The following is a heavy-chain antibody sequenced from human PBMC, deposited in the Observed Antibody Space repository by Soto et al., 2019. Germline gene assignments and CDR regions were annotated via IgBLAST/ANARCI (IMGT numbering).Heavy chain of an antibody. D-gene: IGHD6-19*01. CDR1: GFTFSSYA. CDR3: AKDRSGWTYFDY. V-gene: IGHV3-23*01. CDR2: ISGSGGST. Sequence: EVQLLESGGGLVQPGGSLRLSCAASGFTFSSYAMSWVRQAPGKGLEWVSAISGSGGSTYYADSVKGRFTISRDNSKNTLYLQMNSLRAEDTAEYYCAKDRSGWTYFDYWGQGTLVTVSS. J-gene: IGHJ4*02.